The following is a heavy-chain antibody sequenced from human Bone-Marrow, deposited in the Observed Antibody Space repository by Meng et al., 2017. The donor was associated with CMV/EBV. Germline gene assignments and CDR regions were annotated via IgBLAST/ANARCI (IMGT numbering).Heavy chain of an antibody. CDR3: ARDENESLHY. CDR1: GFTLGDYA. CDR2: ISSSSSYI. V-gene: IGHV3-21*01. Sequence: GGSLRLSCPTSGFTLGDYAITWVRQAPGKGLEWVSSISSSSSYIYYADSVKGRFSISRDKSKNTLYLQMSSLRAEDTAMYYCARDENESLHYWGQGTLVTVSS. J-gene: IGHJ4*02.